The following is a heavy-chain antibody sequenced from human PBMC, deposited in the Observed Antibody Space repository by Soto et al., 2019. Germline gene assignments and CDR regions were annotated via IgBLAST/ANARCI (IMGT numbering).Heavy chain of an antibody. Sequence: PSETLSLTCTVSGGSISSYYWSWIRQPAGKGLEWIGRIYTSGSTNYNPSLKSRVTMSVDTSKNQFSLRLSSVTAADTAIYYCATRITVFGLLIPPFDPWGQGTQVTVS. CDR2: IYTSGST. CDR1: GGSISSYY. CDR3: ATRITVFGLLIPPFDP. V-gene: IGHV4-4*07. D-gene: IGHD3-3*01. J-gene: IGHJ5*02.